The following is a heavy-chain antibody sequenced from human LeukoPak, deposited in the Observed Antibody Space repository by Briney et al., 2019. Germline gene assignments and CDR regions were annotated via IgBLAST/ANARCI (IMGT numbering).Heavy chain of an antibody. V-gene: IGHV1-2*04. D-gene: IGHD1-7*01. Sequence: GASVKVSCKASGYTFTGYYMHWVRQAPGQGLEWMGWINPNSGGTNYAQKFQGWVTMTRDTSISTAYMELSRLRSDDTAVYYCARDRREITGTTPLDYWGQGTLVTVSS. CDR3: ARDRREITGTTPLDY. CDR1: GYTFTGYY. J-gene: IGHJ4*02. CDR2: INPNSGGT.